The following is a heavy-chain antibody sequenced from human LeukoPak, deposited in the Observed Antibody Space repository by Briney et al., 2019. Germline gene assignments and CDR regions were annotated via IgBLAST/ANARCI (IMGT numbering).Heavy chain of an antibody. J-gene: IGHJ6*03. V-gene: IGHV3-74*01. CDR2: INGDGRNI. Sequence: GGSLRLSCVASGFTFSSYWMHWVRQDPRKGLVWVSRINGDGRNINYADSVRGRFTISRDNAKNTLYLQMNSLRAEDTAVYYCARDQGYCSSTSCYYYYYYYYMDVWGKGTTVTVSS. CDR1: GFTFSSYW. CDR3: ARDQGYCSSTSCYYYYYYYYMDV. D-gene: IGHD2-2*01.